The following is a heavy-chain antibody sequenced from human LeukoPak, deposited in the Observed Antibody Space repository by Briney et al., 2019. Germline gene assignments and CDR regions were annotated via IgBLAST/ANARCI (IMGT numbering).Heavy chain of an antibody. V-gene: IGHV3-30*03. Sequence: GGSLRLSCAASGFTFSTYGMHWVRQAPGKGLEWVALIPPDGSNKYYVDSVKGRFTISRDNSKNTLYVQMNSLRVEDTAVYFCARGYDSNLDYYYYMDVWGKGTTVTVSS. D-gene: IGHD3-16*01. CDR1: GFTFSTYG. J-gene: IGHJ6*03. CDR2: IPPDGSNK. CDR3: ARGYDSNLDYYYYMDV.